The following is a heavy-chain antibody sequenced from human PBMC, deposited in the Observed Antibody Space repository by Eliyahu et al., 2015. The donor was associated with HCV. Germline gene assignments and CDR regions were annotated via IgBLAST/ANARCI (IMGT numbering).Heavy chain of an antibody. Sequence: QVQLVQSGAEVKKPGASVKVSCKASGYTFXGYYXHWVRQAPGQGLEWMGWINPXSGGTNYAQKFQGRVTMTRDTSISTAYMELSRLRSDDTAVYYCARDLEVGATERDPGYWGQGTLVTVSS. D-gene: IGHD1-26*01. J-gene: IGHJ4*02. CDR2: INPXSGGT. CDR1: GYTFXGYY. V-gene: IGHV1-2*02. CDR3: ARDLEVGATERDPGY.